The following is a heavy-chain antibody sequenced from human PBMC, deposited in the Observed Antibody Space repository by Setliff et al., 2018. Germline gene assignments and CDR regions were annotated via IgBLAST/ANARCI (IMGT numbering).Heavy chain of an antibody. CDR1: GYTFTSHY. D-gene: IGHD3-22*01. J-gene: IGHJ3*02. Sequence: ASVKVSCKASGYTFTSHYMHWVRQAPGLGLEWVGTINPSSGRTSYAQKFQGRVTMTRDTSTSTVYMDMSSLRSEDTAVYYCARDVFPYLYEGAFDIWGQGTMVTVSS. V-gene: IGHV1-46*01. CDR3: ARDVFPYLYEGAFDI. CDR2: INPSSGRT.